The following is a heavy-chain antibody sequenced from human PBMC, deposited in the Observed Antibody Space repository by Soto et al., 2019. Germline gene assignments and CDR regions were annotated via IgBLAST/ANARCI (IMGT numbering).Heavy chain of an antibody. CDR2: INPSSGAT. CDR3: AKYCGGDCRHFDG. CDR1: GYNFIAYY. J-gene: IGHJ4*02. V-gene: IGHV1-46*01. D-gene: IGHD2-21*02. Sequence: QVQLVQSGAEVKKPGSSVKLSCKASGYNFIAYYIYWVRQAPGQGPEWMGMINPSSGATNYAQKFQGRVTVTRDTSTSTAYLELSSLRSDDAAVYYCAKYCGGDCRHFDGWGQGTLVTVSS.